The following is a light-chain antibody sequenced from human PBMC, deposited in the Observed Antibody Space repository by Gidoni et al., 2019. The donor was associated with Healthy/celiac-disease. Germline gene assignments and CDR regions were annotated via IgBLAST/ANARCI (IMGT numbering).Light chain of an antibody. V-gene: IGKV1-5*01. CDR2: DAA. Sequence: DIQMTQSPSTLSASVGDRVTITCRASQSISSWLAWYQQKPGKAPKLLIYDAASLESGVPARFSGSGSGTEFTLTISSLQPDDFATYYCQQYNSYLLTFGGGTKVEIK. CDR3: QQYNSYLLT. J-gene: IGKJ4*01. CDR1: QSISSW.